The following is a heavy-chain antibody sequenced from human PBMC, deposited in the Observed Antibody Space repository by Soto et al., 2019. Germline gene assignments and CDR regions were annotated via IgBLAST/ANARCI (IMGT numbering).Heavy chain of an antibody. J-gene: IGHJ4*02. CDR1: GYTFTSYY. CDR3: ASATGGYCSGGSCFLPSTFDY. V-gene: IGHV1-18*04. D-gene: IGHD2-15*01. Sequence: ASVKVSCKASGYTFTSYYIHWVRQAPGQGLEWMGWISPNNGNTNYAQKLQGRVTMTTDTSTSTAYMELRSLRSDDTAVYYCASATGGYCSGGSCFLPSTFDYWGQGTLVTVSS. CDR2: ISPNNGNT.